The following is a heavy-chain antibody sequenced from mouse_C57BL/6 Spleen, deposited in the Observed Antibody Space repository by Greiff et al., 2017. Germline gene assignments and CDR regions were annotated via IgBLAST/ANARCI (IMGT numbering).Heavy chain of an antibody. V-gene: IGHV1-69*01. J-gene: IGHJ2*01. CDR3: ARYLYYYGSSSYFDY. CDR1: GYTFTSYW. Sequence: QVQLQQPGAELVMPGASVKLSCKASGYTFTSYWMHWVKQRPGQGLEWIGEIDPSDSYTNYNQKFKGKSTLTVDKSSSTAYMQLSSLTSEDSAVYYCARYLYYYGSSSYFDYWGQGTTLTVSS. D-gene: IGHD1-1*01. CDR2: IDPSDSYT.